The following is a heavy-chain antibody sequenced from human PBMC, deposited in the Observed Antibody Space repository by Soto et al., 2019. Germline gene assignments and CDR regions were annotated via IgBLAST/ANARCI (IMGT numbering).Heavy chain of an antibody. CDR3: SADRPDIGVGWWV. CDR1: GSGFIRSG. V-gene: IGHV1-58*02. CDR2: IVVASGQT. J-gene: IGHJ6*02. D-gene: IGHD2-15*01. Sequence: AVKVSCKASGSGFIRSGIQWVRQAHGQRLEWIGWIVVASGQTNYAQNFRGRVAITRDTSTATAYIELTGLTSEDTAVYFCSADRPDIGVGWWVWGQGTTVTVSS.